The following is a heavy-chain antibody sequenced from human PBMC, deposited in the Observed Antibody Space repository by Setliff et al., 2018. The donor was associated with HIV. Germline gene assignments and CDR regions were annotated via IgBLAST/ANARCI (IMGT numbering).Heavy chain of an antibody. V-gene: IGHV4-59*08. CDR2: IYYSGNT. CDR3: ARSLVPSGYYYGRHAFDI. J-gene: IGHJ3*02. CDR1: GAPIRGHY. D-gene: IGHD3-22*01. Sequence: SETLSLTCSVSGAPIRGHYWSWIRQSPGKGLEWIGNIYYSGNTNYNPSFKSRVTISVDTSKNQFSLRVNSVTAADTAVYYCARSLVPSGYYYGRHAFDIWGQGTKVT.